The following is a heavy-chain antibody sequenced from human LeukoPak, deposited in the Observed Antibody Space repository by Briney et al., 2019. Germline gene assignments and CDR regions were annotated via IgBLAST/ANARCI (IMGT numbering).Heavy chain of an antibody. Sequence: GGSLRLSCAGSGFTFSSYWMSWVRQAPGKGLEWVAVISYDGSNKYYADSVKGRFTISRDNSKNTLYLQMNSLRAEDTAVYYCARDIVATIGEAFDYWGQGTLVTVSS. CDR3: ARDIVATIGEAFDY. CDR1: GFTFSSYW. D-gene: IGHD5-12*01. CDR2: ISYDGSNK. J-gene: IGHJ4*02. V-gene: IGHV3-30-3*01.